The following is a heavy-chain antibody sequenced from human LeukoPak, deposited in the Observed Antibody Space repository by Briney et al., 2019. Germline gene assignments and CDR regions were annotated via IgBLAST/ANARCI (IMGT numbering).Heavy chain of an antibody. CDR3: ARGVWDSSGYSGYYFDY. V-gene: IGHV1-46*01. CDR2: INPSGGST. J-gene: IGHJ4*02. CDR1: GYTFTSYY. D-gene: IGHD3-22*01. Sequence: ASVKVSCKASGYTFTSYYMHWVRRAPGQGLEWMGIINPSGGSTSYAQKFQGRVTMTRDTSTSTVYMELSSLRSEDTAVYYCARGVWDSSGYSGYYFDYWGQGTLVTVSS.